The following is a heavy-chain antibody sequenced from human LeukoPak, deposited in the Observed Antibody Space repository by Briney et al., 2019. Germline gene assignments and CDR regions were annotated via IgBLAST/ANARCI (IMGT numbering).Heavy chain of an antibody. CDR3: ARANVNTSMTDAFDI. Sequence: KPSETLSLTCTVSGGSISSYYWNWIRQPPGQGMELMGDIYYSGSTNYNSSLKSRVTISVETSKNQFSLKLGSVTAADTAVYYCARANVNTSMTDAFDIWGQGTRVTVSS. CDR1: GGSISSYY. CDR2: IYYSGST. D-gene: IGHD5-18*01. V-gene: IGHV4-59*01. J-gene: IGHJ3*02.